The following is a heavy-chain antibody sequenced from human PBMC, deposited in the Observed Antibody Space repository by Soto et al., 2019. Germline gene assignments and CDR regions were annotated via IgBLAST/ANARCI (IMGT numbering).Heavy chain of an antibody. CDR2: INHSGST. CDR1: GGSFSGYY. V-gene: IGHV4-34*01. D-gene: IGHD3-9*01. Sequence: PSETLSLTCAVYGGSFSGYYWSWIRQPPGKGLEWIGEINHSGSTNYNPSLKSRVTISVDTSKNQFSLKLSSVTAADTAVYYCARGQYDILTGYYMVYYYYGMDVWGQGTTVTVSS. CDR3: ARGQYDILTGYYMVYYYYGMDV. J-gene: IGHJ6*02.